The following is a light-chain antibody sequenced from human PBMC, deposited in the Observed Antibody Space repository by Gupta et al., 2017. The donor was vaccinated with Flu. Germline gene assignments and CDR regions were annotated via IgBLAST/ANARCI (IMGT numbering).Light chain of an antibody. CDR2: GAS. J-gene: IGKJ4*01. Sequence: EIGLTPSPGTLSLSPGERATLSCRASQSVANSFLAWYQQKPGQAPRLLIYGASSRATGIPDRFGGSGYGTDFTLTISRLEPGDFAVYYCQQYSSPPLTFGGGTKVEIK. CDR1: QSVANSF. V-gene: IGKV3-20*01. CDR3: QQYSSPPLT.